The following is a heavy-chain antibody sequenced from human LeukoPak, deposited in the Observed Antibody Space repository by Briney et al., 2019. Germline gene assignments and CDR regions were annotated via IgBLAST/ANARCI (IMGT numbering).Heavy chain of an antibody. D-gene: IGHD3-22*01. Sequence: KPSETLSLTCAVYGGSFSGYYWSWIRQPPGKGLEWIGEINHSGSTNYNLSLKSRVTISVDTSKNQFSLKLSSVTAADTAVYYCARGPTYYYDSSGYSFFFQHWGQGTLVTVSS. CDR3: ARGPTYYYDSSGYSFFFQH. V-gene: IGHV4-34*01. CDR2: INHSGST. J-gene: IGHJ1*01. CDR1: GGSFSGYY.